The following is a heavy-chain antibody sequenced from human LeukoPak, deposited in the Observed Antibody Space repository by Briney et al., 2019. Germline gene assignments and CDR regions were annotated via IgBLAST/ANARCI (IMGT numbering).Heavy chain of an antibody. J-gene: IGHJ4*02. V-gene: IGHV4-30-2*01. Sequence: SQTLSLTCAVSGGSISSGGYSWSWIRQPPGKGLEWIGYIYHSGSTYYNPSLKSRVTISVDRSRNQFSLKLSSVTAADTAVYYCVATLSAYGDYYFDYWGQGTLVTVS. CDR1: GGSISSGGYS. CDR2: IYHSGST. D-gene: IGHD4-17*01. CDR3: VATLSAYGDYYFDY.